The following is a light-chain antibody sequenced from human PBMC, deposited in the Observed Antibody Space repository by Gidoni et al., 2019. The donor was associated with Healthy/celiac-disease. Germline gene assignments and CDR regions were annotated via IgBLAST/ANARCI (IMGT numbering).Light chain of an antibody. V-gene: IGKV2-28*01. J-gene: IGKJ1*01. CDR3: MQALHTPWT. CDR2: LDS. CDR1: QSLLHSNGYNY. Sequence: EIVMTQSPLSLPVTPGEPASISCRSSQSLLHSNGYNYLDWYLQKPGQSPQLLIYLDSKRASGVPDWFSGSGSGTDFPLKISRVAAEDVAVYYCMQALHTPWTFGQGTKVEIK.